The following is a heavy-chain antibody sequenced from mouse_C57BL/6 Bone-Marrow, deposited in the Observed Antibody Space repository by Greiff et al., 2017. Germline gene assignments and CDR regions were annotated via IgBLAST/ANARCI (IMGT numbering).Heavy chain of an antibody. J-gene: IGHJ2*01. CDR2: IYPRSGNT. CDR1: GYTFTSYG. V-gene: IGHV1-81*01. CDR3: ARWPPLLRRLYFDY. D-gene: IGHD1-2*01. Sequence: QVQLQQSGAELARPGASVKLSCKASGYTFTSYGISWVKQRPGQGLEWIGEIYPRSGNTYYNEKFKGKATLTADKSSSTAYMELRSLTSEDSAVYFGARWPPLLRRLYFDYWGQGTTLTVSS.